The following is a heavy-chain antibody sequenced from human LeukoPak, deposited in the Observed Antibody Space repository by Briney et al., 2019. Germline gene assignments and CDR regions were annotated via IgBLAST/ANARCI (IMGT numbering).Heavy chain of an antibody. J-gene: IGHJ3*02. CDR3: AGDCSSTGCYGNAFDI. V-gene: IGHV4-30-4*01. Sequence: SETLSLTCTVSGGSISSGDYYWSWIRQPPGKGLEWIGYIYYSGSTYYNPSLKSRVTISVDTSKNQFSLKLSSVTAADTAVYYCAGDCSSTGCYGNAFDIWGQGTMVTVSS. D-gene: IGHD2-2*01. CDR1: GGSISSGDYY. CDR2: IYYSGST.